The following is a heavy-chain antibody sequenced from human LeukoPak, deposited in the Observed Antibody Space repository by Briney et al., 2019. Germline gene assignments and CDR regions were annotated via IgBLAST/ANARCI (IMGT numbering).Heavy chain of an antibody. CDR3: ARDGLPVARDR. V-gene: IGHV3-7*05. CDR2: MNQDGSEK. CDR1: GFTFSRFW. Sequence: GGSLRLSCATSGFTFSRFWMTWVRQAPGKGLEWVANMNQDGSEKYYVDSVKGRFTISRDNAKNSLYLQMNSLRVEDTAVYYCARDGLPVARDRWGQGTLVTVSS. D-gene: IGHD6-19*01. J-gene: IGHJ5*02.